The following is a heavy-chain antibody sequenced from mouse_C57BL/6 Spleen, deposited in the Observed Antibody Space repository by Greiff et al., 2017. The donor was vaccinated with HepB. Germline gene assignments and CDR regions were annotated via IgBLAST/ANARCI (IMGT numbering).Heavy chain of an antibody. CDR3: AIVYDGYHWYFDV. J-gene: IGHJ1*03. D-gene: IGHD2-3*01. V-gene: IGHV1-9*01. CDR2: ILPGSGST. Sequence: QVQLKESGAELMKPGASVKLSCKATGYTFTGYWIEWVKQRPGHGLEWIGEILPGSGSTNYNEKFKGKATLTVDKSSSTAYMQLSSLTSEDSAVYYCAIVYDGYHWYFDVWGTGTTVTVSS. CDR1: GYTFTGYW.